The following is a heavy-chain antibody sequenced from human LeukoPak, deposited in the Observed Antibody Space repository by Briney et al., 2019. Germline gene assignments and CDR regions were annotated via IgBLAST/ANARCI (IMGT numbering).Heavy chain of an antibody. CDR1: GFTFSTYG. D-gene: IGHD2-2*01. J-gene: IGHJ6*04. CDR3: AKDNIHCSSTSCYSGYHAMDV. V-gene: IGHV3-30*18. CDR2: ISYDGSNK. Sequence: GGSLRLSCAASGFTFSTYGMHWVRQAPGKGLEWVTFISYDGSNKYYVDSVKGRFTISRDNSKSMLYLQMDSLRAEDTAVYYCAKDNIHCSSTSCYSGYHAMDVWGKGTTVTVSS.